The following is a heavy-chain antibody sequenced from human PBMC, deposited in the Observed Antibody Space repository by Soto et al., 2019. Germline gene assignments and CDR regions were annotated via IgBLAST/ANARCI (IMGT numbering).Heavy chain of an antibody. D-gene: IGHD3-22*01. CDR1: RCTFNNYW. CDR3: AKYHYYDGN. V-gene: IGHV3-74*01. CDR2: INSDGSST. Sequence: GLPLRLSCAASRCTFNNYWMRWVRQAPGKGQVWVSRINSDGSSTIYADSVKGRFTISRDNAKNTLYLQMNSLRAEDTAVYYCAKYHYYDGNWGQGTLVTVSS. J-gene: IGHJ4*02.